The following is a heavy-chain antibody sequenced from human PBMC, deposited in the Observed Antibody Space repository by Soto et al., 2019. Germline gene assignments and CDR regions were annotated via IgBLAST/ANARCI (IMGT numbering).Heavy chain of an antibody. CDR1: GYNFVKYG. CDR2: ISPYNGNT. D-gene: IGHD3-3*01. J-gene: IGHJ6*02. Sequence: GASVKVSCKASGYNFVKYGITWVRQAPGQGLEWLGWISPYNGNTKYAQKIQGRVIMTTDTSTTTAYLELLSLRVEDTALYYCAKDIRRFLLYGMDVWGQGTTVTVSS. CDR3: AKDIRRFLLYGMDV. V-gene: IGHV1-18*01.